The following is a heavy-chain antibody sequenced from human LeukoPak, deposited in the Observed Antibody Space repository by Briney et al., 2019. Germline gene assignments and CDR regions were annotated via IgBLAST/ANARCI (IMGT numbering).Heavy chain of an antibody. CDR2: IYYSGST. Sequence: SETLSLTCTVSGGSISSGGYYWSWIRQHPGKGLEWSGYIYYSGSTYSNPSLKSGVTISVDTSKNQFSLKLSAVTAADKAVYYCLRYWSSTNWYKGGFDPWGQGNLGTVSS. CDR1: GGSISSGGYY. J-gene: IGHJ5*02. V-gene: IGHV4-31*03. D-gene: IGHD2-2*01. CDR3: LRYWSSTNWYKGGFDP.